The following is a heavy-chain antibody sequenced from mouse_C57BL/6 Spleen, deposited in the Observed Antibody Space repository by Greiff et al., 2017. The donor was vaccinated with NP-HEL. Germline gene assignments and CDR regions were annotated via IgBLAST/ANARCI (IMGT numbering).Heavy chain of an antibody. CDR1: GYAFSSYW. V-gene: IGHV1-80*01. CDR2: IYPGDGDT. D-gene: IGHD2-2*01. Sequence: VQLQQSGAELVKPGASVKISCKASGYAFSSYWMNWVKQRPGKGLEWIGQIYPGDGDTNYNGKFKGKATLTADKSSSTAYMQLSSLTSEDSAVYFCARYGYRYYAMDYWGKGTSVTVSS. J-gene: IGHJ4*01. CDR3: ARYGYRYYAMDY.